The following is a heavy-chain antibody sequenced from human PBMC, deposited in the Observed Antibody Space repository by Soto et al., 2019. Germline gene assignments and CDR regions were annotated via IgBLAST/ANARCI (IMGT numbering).Heavy chain of an antibody. Sequence: SLKASCEASGGTVSSYAIRWGRQAPGQGLEWMGGIIPIFGTANYAQKFQGRVTITADKSTSTAYMELSSLRSEETAVYYCARVHPDGYNWADFDCWGQGTLVTVSS. J-gene: IGHJ4*02. D-gene: IGHD5-12*01. CDR3: ARVHPDGYNWADFDC. V-gene: IGHV1-69*06. CDR2: IIPIFGTA. CDR1: GGTVSSYA.